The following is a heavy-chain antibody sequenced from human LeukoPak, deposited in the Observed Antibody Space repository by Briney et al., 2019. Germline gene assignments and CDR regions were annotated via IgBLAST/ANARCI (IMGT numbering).Heavy chain of an antibody. CDR3: ARRINTAMLTFHAFDI. V-gene: IGHV4-59*08. CDR2: NSYSRST. D-gene: IGHD5-18*01. Sequence: SETLSLTCTVSGASLSGYYWTWVRQPPGKGLEWIGYNSYSRSTNYNPSLKSRVTISVDTSKNQFSLKLGSVTAADTAVYFCARRINTAMLTFHAFDIWGQGTMVTVSS. CDR1: GASLSGYY. J-gene: IGHJ3*02.